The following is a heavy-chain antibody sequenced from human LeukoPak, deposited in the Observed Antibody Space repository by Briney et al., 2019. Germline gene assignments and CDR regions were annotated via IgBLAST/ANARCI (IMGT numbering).Heavy chain of an antibody. CDR3: ARVGGDTAMVTLPLA. J-gene: IGHJ5*02. CDR2: INPSGGST. V-gene: IGHV1-46*01. Sequence: GASVKVSCKASGYTFTSYYMHWVRQAPGQGLEWMGIINPSGGSTSYAQKFQGRVTMARDTSTSTVYMELSSLRSEDTAVYYCARVGGDTAMVTLPLAWGQGTLVTVSS. D-gene: IGHD5-18*01. CDR1: GYTFTSYY.